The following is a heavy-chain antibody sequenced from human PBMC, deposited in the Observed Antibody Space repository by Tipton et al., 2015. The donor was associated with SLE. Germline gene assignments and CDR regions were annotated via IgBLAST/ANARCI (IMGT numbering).Heavy chain of an antibody. D-gene: IGHD6-13*01. V-gene: IGHV4-61*01. CDR3: ARSAGYSSSWAHFDY. Sequence: TLSLTCTVSGGSISSSSYYWSWIRQPPGKGLEWIGYIYYSGSTNYNPSLKSRVTISVDTSKNQFSLKLSSVTAADTAVYYCARSAGYSSSWAHFDYWGQGTLLTVSS. CDR1: GGSISSSSYY. CDR2: IYYSGST. J-gene: IGHJ4*02.